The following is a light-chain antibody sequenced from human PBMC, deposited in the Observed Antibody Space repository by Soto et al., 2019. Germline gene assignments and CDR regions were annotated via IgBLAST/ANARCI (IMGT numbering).Light chain of an antibody. CDR2: EVS. J-gene: IGLJ1*01. CDR1: NTDIGGYNY. V-gene: IGLV2-14*01. CDR3: SSYTLRSTDYV. Sequence: QSVLTQPASVSGSPGQSITISCTGTNTDIGGYNYVSWYQQHPGKAPKLIIYEVSYRPSEVSTRFSGSKSGNTASLTISGLQLEDEADYYCSSYTLRSTDYVFGTGTKVTVL.